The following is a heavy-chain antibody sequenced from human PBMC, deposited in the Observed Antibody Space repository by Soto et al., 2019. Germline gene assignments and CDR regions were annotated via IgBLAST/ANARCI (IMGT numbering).Heavy chain of an antibody. D-gene: IGHD3-22*01. CDR2: IYWDDDK. Sequence: QITLKESGPTVVKPTQTLTLTCTFSGFSLRTSGVGVGWIRQPPGEALEWLTLIYWDDDKRYSPSPKSRPAITKATSKNQVVLTMTNMDPADTATFFCARRYFDSDGLPYPTCFWGQGILVSVSS. V-gene: IGHV2-5*02. CDR3: ARRYFDSDGLPYPTCF. J-gene: IGHJ4*02. CDR1: GFSLRTSGVG.